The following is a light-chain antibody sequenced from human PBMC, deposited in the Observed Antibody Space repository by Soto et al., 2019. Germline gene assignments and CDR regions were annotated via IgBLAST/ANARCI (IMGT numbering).Light chain of an antibody. V-gene: IGLV7-43*01. Sequence: QAVVTQEPSLTVSPGGTVTLTCASSTGAVTSGYYPNWFQQKPGQAPRALIYNTNNKHSWTPARFSGSLLGDKAALTLSGVRPEDEAEYYCLLYDGGARVFGGGTKVTVL. J-gene: IGLJ2*01. CDR1: TGAVTSGYY. CDR2: NTN. CDR3: LLYDGGARV.